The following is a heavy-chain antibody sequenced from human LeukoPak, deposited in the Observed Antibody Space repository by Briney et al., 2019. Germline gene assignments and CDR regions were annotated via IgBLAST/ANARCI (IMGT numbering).Heavy chain of an antibody. Sequence: PGGSLRLSCAASGFTFDDYGMSWVRQAPGKGLEWVSGINWNGGSTGYADSVKGRFTISRDNSKNTLYLQMNSLSAEDTAVYYCAKDLRVGGAIWGQGTMVTVSS. V-gene: IGHV3-20*04. CDR1: GFTFDDYG. CDR3: AKDLRVGGAI. CDR2: INWNGGST. D-gene: IGHD5/OR15-5a*01. J-gene: IGHJ3*02.